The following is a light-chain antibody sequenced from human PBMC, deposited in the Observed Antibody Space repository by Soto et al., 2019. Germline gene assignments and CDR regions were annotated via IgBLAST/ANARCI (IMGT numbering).Light chain of an antibody. CDR3: SSYTSSGTRV. J-gene: IGLJ3*02. V-gene: IGLV2-14*01. Sequence: QSALTQPASVSGSPGQSITISCTGTSSDVGGYNYVSWYQQHPGKATKLMIYEVSNRPSGVSNRFSGSKSGNTASLTISGLQAEDEADYYCSSYTSSGTRVVGGGTKVTVL. CDR1: SSDVGGYNY. CDR2: EVS.